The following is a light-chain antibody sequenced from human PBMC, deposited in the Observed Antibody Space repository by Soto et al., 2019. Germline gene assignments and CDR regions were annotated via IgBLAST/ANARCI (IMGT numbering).Light chain of an antibody. CDR1: QSVSGN. CDR3: QQYNNWPWT. V-gene: IGKV3-15*01. J-gene: IGKJ1*01. Sequence: EIVMTQSPATRSVSPLEVATGGVMASQSVSGNLAWYQQKPGQAPRLLIYGASTRATGIPARFSGSGSGTEFTLTISSLQSEDFAVYYCQQYNNWPWTFGQGTKV. CDR2: GAS.